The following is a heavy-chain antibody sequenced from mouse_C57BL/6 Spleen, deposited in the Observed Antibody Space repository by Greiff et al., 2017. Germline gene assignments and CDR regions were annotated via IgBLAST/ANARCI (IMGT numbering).Heavy chain of an antibody. J-gene: IGHJ4*01. CDR3: ARVYGNLYYAMDY. Sequence: DVKLVESEGGLVQPGSSMKLSCTASGFTFSDYYMAWVRQVPEKGLEWVANINYDGSSTYYLDSLKSRFIISRDNAKNILYLQMSSLKSEDTATYYCARVYGNLYYAMDYWVQGTSVTVSS. V-gene: IGHV5-16*01. CDR2: INYDGSST. CDR1: GFTFSDYY. D-gene: IGHD2-1*01.